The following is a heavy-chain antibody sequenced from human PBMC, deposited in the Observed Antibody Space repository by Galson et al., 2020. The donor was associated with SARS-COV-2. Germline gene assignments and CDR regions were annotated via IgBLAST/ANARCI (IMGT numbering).Heavy chain of an antibody. Sequence: GGSLRLSCAASGFTFGNSALHWVRQAPGKGLEWLAIISYDGTTKYNSDSVKGRFTISRDISKNTRYLQMNSLRPDDTAVYYCARETDDHTSSWFDSWGQGTLVTVSS. J-gene: IGHJ5*01. V-gene: IGHV3-30*04. CDR1: GFTFGNSA. CDR2: ISYDGTTK. CDR3: ARETDDHTSSWFDS. D-gene: IGHD6-13*01.